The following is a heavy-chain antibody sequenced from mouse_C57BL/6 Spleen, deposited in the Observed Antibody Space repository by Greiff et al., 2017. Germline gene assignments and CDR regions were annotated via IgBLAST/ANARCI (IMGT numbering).Heavy chain of an antibody. CDR3: ARGVRFLHWYIDV. D-gene: IGHD2-1*01. CDR2: INPNNGGT. Sequence: EVKLQQSGPELVKPGASVKISCKASGYTFTDYYMNWVKQSHGKSLEWIGDINPNNGGTSYNQKFKGKATLTVDKSSSTAYMELRSLTSEDSAVYYCARGVRFLHWYIDVWGTGTSVTVSS. V-gene: IGHV1-26*01. CDR1: GYTFTDYY. J-gene: IGHJ1*03.